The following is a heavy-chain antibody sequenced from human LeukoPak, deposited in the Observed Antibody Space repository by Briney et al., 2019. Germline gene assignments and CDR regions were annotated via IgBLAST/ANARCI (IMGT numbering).Heavy chain of an antibody. Sequence: GGSLRLSCAASGLTFSSYDMHWVRQAPAKGLEWVAVIWYDGSSKYYADSVKGRFTISRDNSKNTLYLQMDSLRAEDTAVYYCARVHSSSWAYFDNWGQGTLVTVSS. V-gene: IGHV3-33*01. CDR1: GLTFSSYD. D-gene: IGHD6-13*01. CDR2: IWYDGSSK. J-gene: IGHJ4*02. CDR3: ARVHSSSWAYFDN.